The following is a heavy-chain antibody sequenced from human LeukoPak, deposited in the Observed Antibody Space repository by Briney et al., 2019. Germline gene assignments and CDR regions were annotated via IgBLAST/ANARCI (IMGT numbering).Heavy chain of an antibody. CDR2: IYTSWST. J-gene: IGHJ4*02. D-gene: IGHD3-22*01. CDR3: ARGGYYFGSSGYYEGSFDY. CDR1: GGSISRYY. Sequence: SETLSLTCTVSGGSISRYYWSWLRQPAGKGLEWIGRIYTSWSTHYNPSFKSRVTMSVDTSKNQFSLQLSSVTAARAPVQYCARGGYYFGSSGYYEGSFDYWGQGTLVTVSS. V-gene: IGHV4-4*07.